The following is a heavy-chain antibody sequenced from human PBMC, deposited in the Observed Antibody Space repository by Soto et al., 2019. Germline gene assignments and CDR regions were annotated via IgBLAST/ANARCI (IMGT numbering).Heavy chain of an antibody. CDR2: FYYSGSV. V-gene: IGHV4-30-4*01. CDR1: GGSISSGDYC. CDR3: ARVGPWVPYYYDSSPYTFENWYDP. Sequence: PSETLSLTCTVSGGSISSGDYCWSWIRQPPGKGLEWIGYFYYSGSVYYNSSLNSRVTLSIDMTNNHVSLILNSVTTADTAVYYCARVGPWVPYYYDSSPYTFENWYDPWGQGTLVTVSS. D-gene: IGHD3-22*01. J-gene: IGHJ5*02.